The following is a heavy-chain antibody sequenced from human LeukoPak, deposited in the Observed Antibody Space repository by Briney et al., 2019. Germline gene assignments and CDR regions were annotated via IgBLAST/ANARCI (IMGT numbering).Heavy chain of an antibody. CDR2: IYHSGST. CDR3: ARVRGLHAHSSDYYMDV. J-gene: IGHJ6*03. CDR1: DDSINTYN. D-gene: IGHD5-12*01. Sequence: SETLSLTCTASDDSINTYNWRWIRQPPGKGLEWIGYIYHSGSTNYNPSLRSRVTISVDTSKSQLSLKLNSVTAADTAVYFCARVRGLHAHSSDYYMDVWGRGTTVTVSS. V-gene: IGHV4-59*01.